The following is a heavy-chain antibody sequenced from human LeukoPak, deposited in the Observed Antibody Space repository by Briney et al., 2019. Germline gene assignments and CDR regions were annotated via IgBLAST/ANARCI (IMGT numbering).Heavy chain of an antibody. CDR2: ISGSGGST. CDR3: AKTGTTVTTDYYYYGMDV. CDR1: GFTFSSYA. V-gene: IGHV3-23*01. D-gene: IGHD4-17*01. Sequence: GGSLRLSCAASGFTFSSYAMSWVRQAPGKGLEWVSAISGSGGSTYYADSVKGRFTISRDNSKNTLYLQMNSLRAEDTAVYYCAKTGTTVTTDYYYYGMDVWGQGTTVTVSS. J-gene: IGHJ6*02.